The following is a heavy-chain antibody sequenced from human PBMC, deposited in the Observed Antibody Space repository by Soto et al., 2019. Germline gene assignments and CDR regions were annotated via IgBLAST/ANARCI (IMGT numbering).Heavy chain of an antibody. V-gene: IGHV1-18*01. J-gene: IGHJ5*02. CDR3: ARGLEDYGDYLNWFDP. D-gene: IGHD4-17*01. CDR1: GYTFTSYG. Sequence: ASVKVSCKASGYTFTSYGISWVRQAPGQGLEWMGWISAYNGNTNYAQKLQGRVTMTTDTSTSTAYMELRSLRSDDTAVYYCARGLEDYGDYLNWFDPWGQGTXVTVSS. CDR2: ISAYNGNT.